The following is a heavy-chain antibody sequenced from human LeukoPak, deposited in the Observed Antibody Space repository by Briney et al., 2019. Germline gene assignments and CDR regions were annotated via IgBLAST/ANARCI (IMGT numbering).Heavy chain of an antibody. CDR1: GFTFSDYY. V-gene: IGHV3-11*01. CDR2: ISSSGVTT. Sequence: GGSLRLSCAASGFTFSDYYMSWIRQAPGKGLEWVSYISSSGVTTYYADSVKGRFTISRDNSRNTLYLQMDSLRDDDTAVYYCVKDRPTWPIDYWGQGTLVTVSS. D-gene: IGHD2-15*01. CDR3: VKDRPTWPIDY. J-gene: IGHJ4*02.